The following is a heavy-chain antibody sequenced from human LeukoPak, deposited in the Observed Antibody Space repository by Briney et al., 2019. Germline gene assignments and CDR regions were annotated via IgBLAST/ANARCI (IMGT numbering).Heavy chain of an antibody. V-gene: IGHV4-59*01. D-gene: IGHD3-16*01. CDR1: DDSISDYY. J-gene: IGHJ4*02. CDR3: TRGAGWLIDY. Sequence: SETLSLTCTVSDDSISDYYRGWIRQPPGKGLEWIGYFHNSGTSTYNPSLKSRVTISADTSKNQFSLKLNSLTTADTAVYYCTRGAGWLIDYWXXGXXVXXSS. CDR2: FHNSGTS.